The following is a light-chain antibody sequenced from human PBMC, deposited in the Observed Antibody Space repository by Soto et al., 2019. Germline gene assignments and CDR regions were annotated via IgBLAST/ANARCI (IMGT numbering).Light chain of an antibody. CDR3: QHYNSYSEA. V-gene: IGKV1-5*03. J-gene: IGKJ1*01. CDR1: QTIISW. Sequence: DIQMTQSPSTLSASEGDRVTITCRASQTIISWLAWYQQKPGKAPKLLIYKASTLKSGVPSRFSGSGSGTEFTLTISSLQPDDFATYYCQHYNSYSEAFGQGTNVDIK. CDR2: KAS.